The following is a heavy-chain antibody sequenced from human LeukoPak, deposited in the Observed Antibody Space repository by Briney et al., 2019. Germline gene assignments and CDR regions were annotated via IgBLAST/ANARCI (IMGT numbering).Heavy chain of an antibody. Sequence: GGSLRLSCAASGFTFSSYAMSWVRQAPGKGLEWVSVISDSGDRTYYADSVKGRFTISRDNARNSLYLQMNSLRAEDTAVYYCARDEHQYFYASSGRFDYWGQGTLVTVSS. J-gene: IGHJ4*02. CDR3: ARDEHQYFYASSGRFDY. CDR2: ISDSGDRT. D-gene: IGHD3-22*01. V-gene: IGHV3-23*01. CDR1: GFTFSSYA.